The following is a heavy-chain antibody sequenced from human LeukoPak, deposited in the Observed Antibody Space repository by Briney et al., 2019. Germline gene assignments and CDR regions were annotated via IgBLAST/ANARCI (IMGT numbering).Heavy chain of an antibody. V-gene: IGHV3-21*01. D-gene: IGHD4-4*01. J-gene: IGHJ4*02. CDR3: ARGGMTTVTGDY. CDR2: ISSSSSYI. Sequence: GGSLRLSCAASGFTFSSYSMNWVRQAPGKGLGWVSSISSSSSYIYYADSVKGRFTISRDNAKNSLYLQMNSLRAEDTAVYYCARGGMTTVTGDYWGQGTLVTVSS. CDR1: GFTFSSYS.